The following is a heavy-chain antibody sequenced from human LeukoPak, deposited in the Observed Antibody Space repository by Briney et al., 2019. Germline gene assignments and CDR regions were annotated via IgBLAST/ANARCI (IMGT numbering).Heavy chain of an antibody. CDR2: MNPNSGNT. J-gene: IGHJ6*02. CDR3: ARSGIVALVGMDV. Sequence: ASVKVSCKASGGTFSSYAISWVRQAPGQGLEWMGWMNPNSGNTGYAQRFQGRVTMTRNTSISTAYMELSSLRSEDTAVYYCARSGIVALVGMDVWGQGTTVTVSS. CDR1: GGTFSSYA. V-gene: IGHV1-8*02. D-gene: IGHD2-15*01.